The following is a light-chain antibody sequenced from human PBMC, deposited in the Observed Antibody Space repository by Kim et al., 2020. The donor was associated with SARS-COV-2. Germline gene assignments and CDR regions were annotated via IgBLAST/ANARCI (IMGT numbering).Light chain of an antibody. CDR2: DTN. J-gene: IGKJ1*01. CDR1: EPIGNY. V-gene: IGKV1-39*01. Sequence: DIQMTQSPSSLSASVGERVIITCRPSEPIGNYLNWYQKRPGKAPRLLIYDTNRVQTGVPSRFSATGSGTIFTLTISSLQSEDFATYYCQQSYNTPPTFGPGTKL. CDR3: QQSYNTPPT.